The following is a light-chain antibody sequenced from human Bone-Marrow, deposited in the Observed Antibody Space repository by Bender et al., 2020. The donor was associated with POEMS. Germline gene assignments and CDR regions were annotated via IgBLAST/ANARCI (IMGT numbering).Light chain of an antibody. CDR3: QSYDRSLSGAV. CDR1: ASDRGTTP. CDR2: NSD. Sequence: QSVLTQPPSASATPGQRVTISCSRSASDRGTTPINWYQHLPGTAPKLILYNSDQRPSGVPDRFSGSTSGTSASLAITGLQPDDEAVYYCQSYDRSLSGAVFGGGTKLTVL. J-gene: IGLJ3*02. V-gene: IGLV1-44*01.